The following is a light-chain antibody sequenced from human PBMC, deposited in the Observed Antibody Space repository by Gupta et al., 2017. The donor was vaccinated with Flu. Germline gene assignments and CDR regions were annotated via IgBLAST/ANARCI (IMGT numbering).Light chain of an antibody. Sequence: ATLSLSPGERATLSCRASQSVNTYLAWYQQKPGRAPRLLIYDASNRATGIPARFSGSGSGTDFTLTISSLEPEDFAVYYCQQRSNWPPITFGQGTRLEIK. CDR3: QQRSNWPPIT. CDR1: QSVNTY. CDR2: DAS. V-gene: IGKV3-11*01. J-gene: IGKJ5*01.